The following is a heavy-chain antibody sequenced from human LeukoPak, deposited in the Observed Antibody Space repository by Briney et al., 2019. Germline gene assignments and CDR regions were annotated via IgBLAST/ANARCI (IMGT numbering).Heavy chain of an antibody. CDR3: ARAQQWLVVYYFDY. D-gene: IGHD6-19*01. CDR1: GFTFSSYS. V-gene: IGHV3-48*04. J-gene: IGHJ4*02. CDR2: ISSSSSTI. Sequence: GGSLRLSCAASGFTFSSYSMNWVRQAPGKGLEWVSYISSSSSTIYYADSVKGRFTISRDNAKNSLYLQMNSLRAEDTAVYYCARAQQWLVVYYFDYWAQGTLVTVPS.